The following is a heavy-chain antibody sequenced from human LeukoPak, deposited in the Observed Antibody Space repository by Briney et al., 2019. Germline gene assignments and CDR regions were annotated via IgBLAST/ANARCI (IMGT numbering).Heavy chain of an antibody. J-gene: IGHJ6*03. CDR2: IYYSGST. CDR1: GGPISSSSYY. Sequence: SDTLSLTCTVSGGPISSSSYYWGWIRQPPGKGLEWIGSIYYSGSTYYNPSLKSRVPISVDTSKNQFSLKLSSVTAADTAVYYCAREALLWFGYYMDGWGKGTTVTVSS. D-gene: IGHD3-10*01. CDR3: AREALLWFGYYMDG. V-gene: IGHV4-39*07.